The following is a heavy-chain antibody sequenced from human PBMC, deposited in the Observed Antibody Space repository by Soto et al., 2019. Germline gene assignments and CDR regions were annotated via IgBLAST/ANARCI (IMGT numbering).Heavy chain of an antibody. CDR1: GYTFSSFG. J-gene: IGHJ4*02. CDR3: ARARSHYDSQDY. V-gene: IGHV1-18*01. CDR2: ISAFNGDT. D-gene: IGHD3-22*01. Sequence: ASVKVSCKTSGYTFSSFGISWMRQVPGQGLEWMGWISAFNGDTKSSQKVQGRLTMTTDTSTSTAYMELRSLTSVDTAIYYCARARSHYDSQDYWGQGRLVTVSS.